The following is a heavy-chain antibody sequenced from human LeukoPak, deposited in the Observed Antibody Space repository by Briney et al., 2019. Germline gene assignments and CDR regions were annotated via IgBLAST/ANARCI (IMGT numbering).Heavy chain of an antibody. Sequence: GGSLRLSCAASGFTFSSYEMNWVRQAPGKGLEWVSYISSSGSTIYYADSVKGRFTISRDNAKNSLYLQMNSLRAEDTAVYHCAREMVTTDSRRGYWGQGTLVTVSS. D-gene: IGHD4-17*01. V-gene: IGHV3-48*03. CDR3: AREMVTTDSRRGY. J-gene: IGHJ4*02. CDR2: ISSSGSTI. CDR1: GFTFSSYE.